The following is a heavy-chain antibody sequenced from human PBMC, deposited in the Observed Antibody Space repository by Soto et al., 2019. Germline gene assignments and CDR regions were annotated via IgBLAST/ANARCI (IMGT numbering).Heavy chain of an antibody. J-gene: IGHJ6*03. Sequence: ASVKVSCKASGYTFTSYDINWVRQATGQGLEWMGWMNPNSGNTGYAQKFQGRVNMTRNTSISTAYMELSSLRSEDTAVYYCARPMVRGVIITGYYCYYMDVWGKGTTVTVSS. CDR2: MNPNSGNT. V-gene: IGHV1-8*01. CDR3: ARPMVRGVIITGYYCYYMDV. CDR1: GYTFTSYD. D-gene: IGHD3-10*01.